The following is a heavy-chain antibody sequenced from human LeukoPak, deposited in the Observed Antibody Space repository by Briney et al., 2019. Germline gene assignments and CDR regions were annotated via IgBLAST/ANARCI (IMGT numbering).Heavy chain of an antibody. CDR2: INPNSGGT. CDR1: GYTFTVYY. J-gene: IGHJ3*02. D-gene: IGHD5-12*01. V-gene: IGHV1-2*02. CDR3: ARDPRWLRLRGDAFDI. Sequence: ASVKVSCKASGYTFTVYYMHWVRQAPGQGLEWMGWINPNSGGTNYAQKFQGRVTMTRDTSISTAYMELSRLRSDDTAVYYCARDPRWLRLRGDAFDIWGQGTMVTVSS.